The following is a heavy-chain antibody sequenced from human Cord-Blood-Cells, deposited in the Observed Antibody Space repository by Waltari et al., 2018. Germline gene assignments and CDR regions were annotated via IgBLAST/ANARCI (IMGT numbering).Heavy chain of an antibody. V-gene: IGHV3-30-3*01. CDR3: ARENGSYYEDWYFDL. J-gene: IGHJ2*01. Sequence: QVQLVESGGGVVQPGRSLRLSCAASGFPFSSYAMSCVRQAPGTGLEWVAVISYDGSNKYYADSVKGRFTISRDNSKNTLYLQMNSLRAEDTAVYYCARENGSYYEDWYFDLWGRGTLVTVSS. CDR1: GFPFSSYA. D-gene: IGHD1-26*01. CDR2: ISYDGSNK.